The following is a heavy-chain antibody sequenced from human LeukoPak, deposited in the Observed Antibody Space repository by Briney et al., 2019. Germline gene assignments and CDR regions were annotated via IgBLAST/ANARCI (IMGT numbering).Heavy chain of an antibody. CDR1: GYTFTGYY. D-gene: IGHD6-13*01. CDR3: AREYSSSWYHYYYYMDV. Sequence: GASVKVSCKASGYTFTGYYMHWVRQAPGQGLEWMGWINPNSGGTNYAQKFQGRVTMTRDTSISTAYMELSRLRSDDTAVYYCAREYSSSWYHYYYYMDVWGKGTTVTVSS. V-gene: IGHV1-2*02. J-gene: IGHJ6*03. CDR2: INPNSGGT.